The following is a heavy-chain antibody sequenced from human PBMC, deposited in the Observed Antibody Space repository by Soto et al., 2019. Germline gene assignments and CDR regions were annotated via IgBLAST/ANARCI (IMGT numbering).Heavy chain of an antibody. CDR1: GYTFTSYY. CDR2: INPSGGST. D-gene: IGHD2-21*02. CDR3: ARVLPGGDCLPDYYYYGMDV. J-gene: IGHJ6*02. Sequence: ASVKVSCKASGYTFTSYYMHWVRQAPGQGLEWMGIINPSGGSTSYAQKFQGRVTMTRDTSTSTVYMELSSLRSEDTAVYYCARVLPGGDCLPDYYYYGMDVWGQGTTVPVSS. V-gene: IGHV1-46*03.